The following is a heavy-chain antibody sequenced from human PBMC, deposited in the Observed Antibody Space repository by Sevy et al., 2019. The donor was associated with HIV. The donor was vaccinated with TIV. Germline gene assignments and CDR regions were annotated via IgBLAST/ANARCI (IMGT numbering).Heavy chain of an antibody. J-gene: IGHJ4*02. D-gene: IGHD3-16*01. CDR3: ATTKDYYESSGDPFDY. CDR2: FDPEEDEK. Sequence: ASVKVSCKVSGRTLTLLSIHWVRQAPGKGLEWMGTFDPEEDEKIYAQKFQGRVTMTEDTSTDTAYMKLSRLRSEDTAVYYCATTKDYYESSGDPFDYWGQRTLVTVSS. V-gene: IGHV1-24*01. CDR1: GRTLTLLS.